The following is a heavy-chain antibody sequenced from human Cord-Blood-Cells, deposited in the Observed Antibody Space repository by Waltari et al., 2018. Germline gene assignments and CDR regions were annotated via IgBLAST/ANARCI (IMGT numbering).Heavy chain of an antibody. D-gene: IGHD3-22*01. CDR1: GGSISSYY. Sequence: QVQLQESGPGLVKPSETLSLTCTVSGGSISSYYWSWIRQPPGKGLEWIGYSYYSGSTNYNPPRKRRVTIAVHTTKNQFSLKLSAVTAADTAVYYCARTTFGYYDPYYCDYWGQGTLVTVSS. V-gene: IGHV4-59*01. CDR2: SYYSGST. J-gene: IGHJ4*02. CDR3: ARTTFGYYDPYYCDY.